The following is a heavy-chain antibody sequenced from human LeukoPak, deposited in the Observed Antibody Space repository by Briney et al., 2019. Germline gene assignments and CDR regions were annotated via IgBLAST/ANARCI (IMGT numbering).Heavy chain of an antibody. CDR2: IYYSGST. CDR1: GGSISSYY. D-gene: IGHD3-22*01. CDR3: VREIDYYDSSGYYRFDP. Sequence: MASETLSLTCTVSGGSISSYYWSWIRQPPGKGLEWIGYIYYSGSTNYNPSLKSRVTISVDTSKNQFSLKLSSVTAADTAVYYYVREIDYYDSSGYYRFDPWGQGTLVTVSS. J-gene: IGHJ5*02. V-gene: IGHV4-59*01.